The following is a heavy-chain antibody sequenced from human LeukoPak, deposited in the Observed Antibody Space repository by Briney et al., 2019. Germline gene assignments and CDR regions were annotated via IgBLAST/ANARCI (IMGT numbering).Heavy chain of an antibody. Sequence: GGSLRLSCAASGFTFSSYAMSWVRQAPGKGLEWVSAISGSGGSTYYADSVKGRFTISRDNSKNTLYLQMNSLRAEDTAVYYRAKGSDIVVVPAAISRANYYYYGMDVWGQGTTVTVSS. CDR2: ISGSGGST. J-gene: IGHJ6*02. CDR1: GFTFSSYA. V-gene: IGHV3-23*01. D-gene: IGHD2-2*01. CDR3: AKGSDIVVVPAAISRANYYYYGMDV.